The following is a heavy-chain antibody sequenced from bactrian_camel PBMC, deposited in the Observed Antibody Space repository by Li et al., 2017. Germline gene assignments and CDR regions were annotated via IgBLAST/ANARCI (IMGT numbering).Heavy chain of an antibody. CDR1: GLTNGRYC. CDR2: IDSDGIT. Sequence: QLVESGGGSVQAGGSLRLSCTVSGLTNGRYCMAWFRQAPGKEREGVAVIDSDGITSYADSVKGRFNISKDNAKNTVYLQMDSLKPEDTAMYYCAADFGPYCSGSYLARRSNFRGQGTQ. CDR3: AADFGPYCSGSYLARRSNF. D-gene: IGHD2*01. V-gene: IGHV3S55*01. J-gene: IGHJ4*01.